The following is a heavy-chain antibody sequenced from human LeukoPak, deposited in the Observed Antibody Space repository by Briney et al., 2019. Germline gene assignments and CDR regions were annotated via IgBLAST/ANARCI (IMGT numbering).Heavy chain of an antibody. V-gene: IGHV3-21*01. CDR2: ISSSSSYI. CDR1: GFTFSIYS. Sequence: GGSLRLSCAASGFTFSIYSMNWVRQAPGKGLEWVSSISSSSSYIYYADSVKGRFTISRDNAKNSLYLQMNSLRAEDTAVYYCARALYYYDSSGYAAFDIWGQGTMVTVSS. CDR3: ARALYYYDSSGYAAFDI. D-gene: IGHD3-22*01. J-gene: IGHJ3*02.